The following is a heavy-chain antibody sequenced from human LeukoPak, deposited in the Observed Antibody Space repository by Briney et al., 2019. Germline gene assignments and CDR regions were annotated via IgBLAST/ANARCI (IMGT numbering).Heavy chain of an antibody. CDR1: GYTFTNHG. J-gene: IGHJ3*02. Sequence: GAPVKVSCKASGYTFTNHGISWVRQAPGQGLEWMGWISPYKGNTNYAQRLQGRVSMSPDTSTSTVYMDLRSLRSDDTAVYYCARAGGWAREDYKADAFDIWGQGTMVLVSA. CDR3: ARAGGWAREDYKADAFDI. CDR2: ISPYKGNT. D-gene: IGHD6-19*01. V-gene: IGHV1-18*01.